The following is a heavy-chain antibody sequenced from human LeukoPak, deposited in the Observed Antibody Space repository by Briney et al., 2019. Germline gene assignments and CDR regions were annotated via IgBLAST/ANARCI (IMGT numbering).Heavy chain of an antibody. CDR1: GFTFISYI. D-gene: IGHD4-17*01. CDR2: ISSSTSYI. Sequence: GGSLRLSCAAAGFTFISYIMNWIRQAPVKGLEWGSSISSSTSYIYYADSVKGRFTISKDNAKNSLYLQMNSLRAEDTAVYYCARAGGSTVSHSDYWGQGTLVTVSS. V-gene: IGHV3-21*01. J-gene: IGHJ4*02. CDR3: ARAGGSTVSHSDY.